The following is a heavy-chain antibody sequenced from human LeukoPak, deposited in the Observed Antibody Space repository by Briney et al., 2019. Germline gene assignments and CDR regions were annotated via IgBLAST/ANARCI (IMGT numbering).Heavy chain of an antibody. D-gene: IGHD3-3*01. Sequence: SETLSLTCTVSGGSISSYYWSWIRQPPGKGLEWIGYFYVSRSTNYNPSLKSRVTISVDTSKNQFSLKLSSVTAADTAVYYCARTNYDFWSAVDYWGQGTLVTVSS. CDR3: ARTNYDFWSAVDY. CDR1: GGSISSYY. J-gene: IGHJ4*02. CDR2: FYVSRST. V-gene: IGHV4-59*01.